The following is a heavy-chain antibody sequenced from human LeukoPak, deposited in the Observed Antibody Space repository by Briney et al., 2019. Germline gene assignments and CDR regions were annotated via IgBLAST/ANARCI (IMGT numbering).Heavy chain of an antibody. CDR3: ASLQVTAAPGMNFAS. V-gene: IGHV3-7*05. CDR2: IKKDGSEK. J-gene: IGHJ4*02. D-gene: IGHD6-13*01. CDR1: GFTFSSYW. Sequence: PGGSLRLSCAAAGFTFSSYWMTWGCHGPGKGLEWVANIKKDGSEKYYVDSVKGRFTISRDNATNTLYLQINSLRAEDTAVYYCASLQVTAAPGMNFASWGQRTLVTASS.